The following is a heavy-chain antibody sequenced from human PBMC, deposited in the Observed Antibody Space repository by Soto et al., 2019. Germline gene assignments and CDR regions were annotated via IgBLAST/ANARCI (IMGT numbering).Heavy chain of an antibody. CDR2: IKLDGSEK. D-gene: IGHD5-18*01. V-gene: IGHV3-7*05. J-gene: IGHJ4*02. CDR1: GFIFSNYW. CDR3: VRDVTGGYSFGC. Sequence: EVQLVESGGGLVQPGGSLRLSCAASGFIFSNYWMYWVRQAPGKGLEWVANIKLDGSEKYYVEAVKGRFTISRDNDRNSLYLQRNCLRAEDTAVYYFVRDVTGGYSFGCWGQGTLVTVPS.